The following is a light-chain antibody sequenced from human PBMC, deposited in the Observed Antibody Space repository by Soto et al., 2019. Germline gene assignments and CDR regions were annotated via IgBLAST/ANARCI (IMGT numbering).Light chain of an antibody. CDR1: QSVSNSY. CDR3: QQYGSSPLYT. V-gene: IGKV3-20*01. Sequence: EIVLTQSPGTLSLSPGERATLSCRASQSVSNSYLAWYQQKPGQAPRLLIYAASSRATGIPDRFSGSGSGTDFTLTISRLEPEDFEVYYCQQYGSSPLYTFGQGTKLEIK. J-gene: IGKJ2*01. CDR2: AAS.